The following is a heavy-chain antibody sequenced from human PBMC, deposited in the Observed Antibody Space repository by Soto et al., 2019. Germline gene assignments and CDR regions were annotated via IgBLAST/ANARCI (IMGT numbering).Heavy chain of an antibody. J-gene: IGHJ5*02. CDR2: ISYDGSNK. CDR1: GFTFSSYG. Sequence: GGSLRLSCAASGFTFSSYGMHWVRQAPGKGLEWVAVISYDGSNKYYADSVKGRFTISRDNSKNTLYLQMNSLRAEDTAVYYCAKVFGPTGFGELQFDPWGQGTLVTVSS. D-gene: IGHD3-10*01. CDR3: AKVFGPTGFGELQFDP. V-gene: IGHV3-30*18.